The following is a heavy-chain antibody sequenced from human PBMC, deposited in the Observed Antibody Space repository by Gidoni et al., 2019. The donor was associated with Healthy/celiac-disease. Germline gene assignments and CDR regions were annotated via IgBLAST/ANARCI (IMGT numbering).Heavy chain of an antibody. J-gene: IGHJ5*02. CDR3: AKEEEMVVAADLKYNWFDP. D-gene: IGHD2-15*01. V-gene: IGHV3-30*18. CDR2: ISYDGSNK. CDR1: GFTFSSYG. Sequence: QVQLVESGGGVVQPGRSLRLSCAASGFTFSSYGMHGVRQAPGKGREWVAVISYDGSNKYYADSVKGRFTISRDNSKNTLYLQMNSLRAEDTAVYYCAKEEEMVVAADLKYNWFDPWGQGTLVTVSS.